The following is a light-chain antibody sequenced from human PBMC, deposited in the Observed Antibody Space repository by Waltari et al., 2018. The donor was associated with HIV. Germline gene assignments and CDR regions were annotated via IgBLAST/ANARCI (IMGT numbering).Light chain of an antibody. Sequence: QSVLTQPPSASGTPGPRVPFSCSGSSSNNRRNTLSWYQRLPGTAPQLLIYSNAQRPSGVPDRFSGSKSGTSASLAISGLQSEDEADYYCAAWDDSLNGWVFGGGTKLTVL. CDR2: SNA. CDR1: SSNNRRNT. J-gene: IGLJ3*02. V-gene: IGLV1-44*01. CDR3: AAWDDSLNGWV.